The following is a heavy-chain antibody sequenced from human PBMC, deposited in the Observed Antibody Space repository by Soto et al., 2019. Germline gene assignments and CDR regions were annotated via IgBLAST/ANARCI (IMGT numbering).Heavy chain of an antibody. CDR2: IYYSGST. CDR1: GGSISSYY. D-gene: IGHD3-10*01. V-gene: IGHV4-59*08. CDR3: AGSETRLLWFGELLVWFDP. J-gene: IGHJ5*02. Sequence: QVQLQESGPGLVKPSETLSLTCTVSGGSISSYYWSWIRQPPGKGLEWIGYIYYSGSTNYNPSLKSRVTISVDTSKNQFSLKLSSVTAADTAVYYCAGSETRLLWFGELLVWFDPWGQGTLLTVSS.